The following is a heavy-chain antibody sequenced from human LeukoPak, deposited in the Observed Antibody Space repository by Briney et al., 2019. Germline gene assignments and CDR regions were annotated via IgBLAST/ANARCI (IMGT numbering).Heavy chain of an antibody. CDR3: ARVPRRRIAVAGRGDY. D-gene: IGHD6-19*01. Sequence: SETLSLTCTVSGDSISSYYWSWIRQPVGKGLEWIGRIYTSGSTNYNPSLKSRVTISVDTSKNQFSLKLSSVTAADTAVYYCARVPRRRIAVAGRGDYWGQGTLVTVSS. J-gene: IGHJ4*02. CDR1: GDSISSYY. CDR2: IYTSGST. V-gene: IGHV4-4*07.